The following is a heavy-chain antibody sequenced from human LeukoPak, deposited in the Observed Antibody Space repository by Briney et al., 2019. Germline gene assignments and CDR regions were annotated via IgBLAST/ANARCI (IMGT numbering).Heavy chain of an antibody. V-gene: IGHV4-59*08. Sequence: SETLSLTCTGSGGSISSYYWRWIRQPPGKGLEGIGYIYYSGTTTSTPSPKSRVTTSVDTSKTHSSLKLSSVTAADTAVYYCARRGGWPDSYFDYWGQGTLVTVSS. J-gene: IGHJ4*02. D-gene: IGHD3-16*01. CDR1: GGSISSYY. CDR2: IYYSGTT. CDR3: ARRGGWPDSYFDY.